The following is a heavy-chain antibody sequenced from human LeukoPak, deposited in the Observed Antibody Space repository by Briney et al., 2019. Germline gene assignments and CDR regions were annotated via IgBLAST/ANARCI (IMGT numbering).Heavy chain of an antibody. V-gene: IGHV4-4*07. CDR2: IYTSGST. CDR3: ARVQYGSGSLMAFDI. J-gene: IGHJ3*02. Sequence: PSETLSLTCTVSGGSISSYYWSWIRQPAGKGLEWIGRIYTSGSTNYNPSLKSRVTMSVDTSKNQFSLKLSSVTAADTAVYYCARVQYGSGSLMAFDIWGQGTVVTVSS. CDR1: GGSISSYY. D-gene: IGHD3-10*01.